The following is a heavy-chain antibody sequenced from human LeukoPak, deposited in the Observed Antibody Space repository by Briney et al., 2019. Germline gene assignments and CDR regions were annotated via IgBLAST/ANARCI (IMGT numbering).Heavy chain of an antibody. J-gene: IGHJ5*02. CDR2: INPNSGGT. CDR1: GYTFTGYY. CDR3: ARDLGYDFWSGYDP. D-gene: IGHD3-3*01. V-gene: IGHV1-2*02. Sequence: GASVKVSCKASGYTFTGYYMHWVRQAPGQGLEWMGWINPNSGGTNYAQKFQGRVTMTRDTSISTAYMELSRLRSDDTAVYYCARDLGYDFWSGYDPWGQGTLVTVSS.